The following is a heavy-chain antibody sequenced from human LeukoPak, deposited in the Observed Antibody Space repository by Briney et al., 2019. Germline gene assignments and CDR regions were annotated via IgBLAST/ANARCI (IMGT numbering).Heavy chain of an antibody. CDR2: MNPNSGNT. V-gene: IGHV1-8*01. CDR1: GYTFTSYD. D-gene: IGHD3-3*01. CDR3: ARGRYYDFWSGYYTPHDAFDI. J-gene: IGHJ3*02. Sequence: ASVTVSCTASGYTFTSYDINWVRQAPGQGLEWMGWMNPNSGNTGYAQKFQGRVTMTRNTSISTAYMELSSLRSEDTAVYYCARGRYYDFWSGYYTPHDAFDIWGQGTMVTVSS.